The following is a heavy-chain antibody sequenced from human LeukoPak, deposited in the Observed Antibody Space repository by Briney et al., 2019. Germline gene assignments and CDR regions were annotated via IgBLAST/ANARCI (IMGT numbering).Heavy chain of an antibody. V-gene: IGHV4-39*07. Sequence: SETLSLTCTVSGGSISSSSYYWGWIRQPPGKGLEWIGSIYYSGSTYYNPSLKSRVTISVDTSKNQFSLKLSSVTAADTAVYYCARAGGVKTAALDLDYWGQGTLVTVTS. CDR2: IYYSGST. J-gene: IGHJ4*02. CDR3: ARAGGVKTAALDLDY. D-gene: IGHD6-25*01. CDR1: GGSISSSSYY.